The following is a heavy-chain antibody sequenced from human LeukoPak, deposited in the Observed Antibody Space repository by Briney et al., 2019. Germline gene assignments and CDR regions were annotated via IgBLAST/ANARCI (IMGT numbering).Heavy chain of an antibody. J-gene: IGHJ4*02. D-gene: IGHD5-24*01. CDR1: GFTFSSYS. CDR3: AKEDVEMATITLDY. Sequence: GGSLRLSCAASGFTFSSYSMNWVRQAPGKGLEWVSSISSSSSYIYYADSVKGRFTISRDNAKNSLYLQMNSLRAEDTAVYYCAKEDVEMATITLDYWGQGTLVTVSS. V-gene: IGHV3-21*01. CDR2: ISSSSSYI.